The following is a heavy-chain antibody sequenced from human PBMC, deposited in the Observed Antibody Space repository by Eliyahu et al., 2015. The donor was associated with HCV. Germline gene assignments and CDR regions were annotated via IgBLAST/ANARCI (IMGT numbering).Heavy chain of an antibody. D-gene: IGHD3-22*01. CDR1: GXPISGYY. Sequence: QVQLQESGPGLVKPSETLSLTCTVSGXPISGYYWSWIRQTPGKELEWIGYIHYSGRVNYNPSLESRVTISVDTSKNQFSLKLSSVTAADTAVYYCARGDYDSTYNFDNWGQGTLVTVSS. V-gene: IGHV4-59*01. CDR3: ARGDYDSTYNFDN. J-gene: IGHJ4*02. CDR2: IHYSGRV.